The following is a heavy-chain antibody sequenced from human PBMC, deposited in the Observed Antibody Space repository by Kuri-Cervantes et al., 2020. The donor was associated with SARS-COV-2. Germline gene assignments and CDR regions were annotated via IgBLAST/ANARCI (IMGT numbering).Heavy chain of an antibody. J-gene: IGHJ3*02. Sequence: SETLSLTCAVYGGSFSGYYWSWIRQPPGEGLEWIGEINHSGSTNYNPSLKSRVTISVDTSKNQFSLKLSSVTAADTAVYYCARGGYCSGGSCYSAGTFDIWGQGTMVTVSS. V-gene: IGHV4-34*01. CDR2: INHSGST. CDR1: GGSFSGYY. CDR3: ARGGYCSGGSCYSAGTFDI. D-gene: IGHD2-15*01.